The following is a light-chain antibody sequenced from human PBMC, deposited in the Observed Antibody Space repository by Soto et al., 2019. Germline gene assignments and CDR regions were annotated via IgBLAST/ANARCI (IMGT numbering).Light chain of an antibody. Sequence: DIQMTHSPSTLSASVGYRVNITCGASQSISSWLAWYQRKPGKAPKVLIYDASSLESGVPSRFSGSGSGTEFTLTISSLQTDDFATYYCQQYKSNSLSFGGGTKVDI. J-gene: IGKJ4*01. CDR2: DAS. CDR3: QQYKSNSLS. CDR1: QSISSW. V-gene: IGKV1-5*01.